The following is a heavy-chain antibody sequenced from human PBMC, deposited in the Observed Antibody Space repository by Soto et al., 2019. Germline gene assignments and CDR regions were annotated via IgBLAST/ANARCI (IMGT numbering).Heavy chain of an antibody. CDR3: ARGRYGDY. J-gene: IGHJ4*02. Sequence: QVHLVQSGAEVKKPGASVKVSCKGSGYAFTTYGITWVRQAPGEGLEWMGWISAHNGNTNYAQKLQGRGTVTRDTSTSTAYMELRSLRSADTAVDYWARGRYGDYWGQGALVTVS. D-gene: IGHD1-1*01. V-gene: IGHV1-18*01. CDR1: GYAFTTYG. CDR2: ISAHNGNT.